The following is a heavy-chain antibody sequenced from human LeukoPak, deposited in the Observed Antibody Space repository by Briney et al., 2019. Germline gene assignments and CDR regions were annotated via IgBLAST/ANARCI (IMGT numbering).Heavy chain of an antibody. Sequence: GGSLRLSCAASGFTFSTYSMNWVRPAPGKGLEWVSYISSNSSTIYYADSVKGQFTISRDNAKNSLYLQMNCLRADDTAVYYCAIRPVVSDFDPWGQGTLVTVSS. CDR3: AIRPVVSDFDP. V-gene: IGHV3-48*01. J-gene: IGHJ5*02. CDR1: GFTFSTYS. CDR2: ISSNSSTI. D-gene: IGHD2-21*02.